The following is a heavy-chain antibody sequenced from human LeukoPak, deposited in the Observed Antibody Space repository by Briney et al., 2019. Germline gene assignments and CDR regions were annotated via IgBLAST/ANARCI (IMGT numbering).Heavy chain of an antibody. Sequence: GGSLRLSCVGSGFTFSSYSMNWVRQAPGKGLEWVSSISPGYDYIHYADSVKGRFTISRDNAKNSLYLQMNSLRAEDTAVYYCARSSSSDIFYALAYWGQGTLVTVSS. CDR3: ARSSSSDIFYALAY. J-gene: IGHJ4*02. D-gene: IGHD3-9*01. CDR2: ISPGYDYI. V-gene: IGHV3-21*01. CDR1: GFTFSSYS.